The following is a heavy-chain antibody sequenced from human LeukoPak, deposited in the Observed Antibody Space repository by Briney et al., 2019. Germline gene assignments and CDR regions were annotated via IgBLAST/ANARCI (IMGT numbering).Heavy chain of an antibody. Sequence: GGSLRLSCAASGFTFSSYSMNWVRQAPGKGLEWVSYISSSSSTIYYADSVKGRFTISRDNAKNSLYLQMNSLRAEDTAVYYCASITMVRGVSCFDYWGQGTPVTVSS. CDR3: ASITMVRGVSCFDY. CDR1: GFTFSSYS. V-gene: IGHV3-48*01. J-gene: IGHJ4*02. D-gene: IGHD3-10*01. CDR2: ISSSSSTI.